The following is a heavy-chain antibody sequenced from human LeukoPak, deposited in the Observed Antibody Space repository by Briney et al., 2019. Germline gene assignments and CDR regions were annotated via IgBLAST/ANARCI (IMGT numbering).Heavy chain of an antibody. CDR3: ARISSSGWFLWCYFDL. CDR2: ISGDGGST. CDR1: GFTFDDHA. V-gene: IGHV3-43*02. J-gene: IGHJ2*01. D-gene: IGHD6-19*01. Sequence: GGSLRLSCAASGFTFDDHAMHWVRQAPGKGLEWVSLISGDGGSTYYADSVEGRFTISRDNSKSSLYLQMNSLRTEDTGLYYCARISSSGWFLWCYFDLWRRGTLVTVSS.